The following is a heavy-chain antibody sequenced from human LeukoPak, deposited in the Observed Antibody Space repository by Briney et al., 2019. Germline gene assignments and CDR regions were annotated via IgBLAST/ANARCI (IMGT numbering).Heavy chain of an antibody. V-gene: IGHV4-39*01. CDR2: LYYGENS. CDR3: ARQLPTAAADTRGYFDY. Sequence: SETLSLTCTVSGGSISIISSSTYYWGWIRQAPGKGLEWIGSLYYGENSHYNPSLKSRATLSVDTSNNQFSLKLTSVTAADAAMYFCARQLPTAAADTRGYFDYWGQGTVVTVSS. J-gene: IGHJ4*02. D-gene: IGHD6-25*01. CDR1: GGSISIISSSTYY.